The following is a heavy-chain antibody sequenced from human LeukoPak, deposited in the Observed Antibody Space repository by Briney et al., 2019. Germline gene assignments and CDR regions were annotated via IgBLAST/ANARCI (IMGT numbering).Heavy chain of an antibody. V-gene: IGHV3-49*04. CDR1: GFTFGDYA. D-gene: IGHD3-22*01. CDR3: TRVTYYYDNSGYFHFDS. J-gene: IGHJ4*02. CDR2: IRRKAHGGTT. Sequence: GSLRPSCTTSGFTFGDYAMSWVRQAPGKGREWVSFIRRKAHGGTTEYAASVKGRFSSSRDDSKSIAYLQMNSLKTEDTAVYFCTRVTYYYDNSGYFHFDSWGQGSLVTVSS.